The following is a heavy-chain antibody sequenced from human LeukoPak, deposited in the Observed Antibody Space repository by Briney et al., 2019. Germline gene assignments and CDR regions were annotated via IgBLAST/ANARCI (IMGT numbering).Heavy chain of an antibody. CDR3: ARVARFALITMIARLLAFDI. J-gene: IGHJ3*02. V-gene: IGHV4-34*01. CDR1: GGSFSGYY. CDR2: INHSGST. Sequence: SETLSLTCAVYGGSFSGYYWSWIRQPPGKGLEWIGEINHSGSTNYNPSLKSRVTISVDTSKNQFSLKLSSVTAADTAVYYCARVARFALITMIARLLAFDIWGQGPMVTVSS. D-gene: IGHD3-22*01.